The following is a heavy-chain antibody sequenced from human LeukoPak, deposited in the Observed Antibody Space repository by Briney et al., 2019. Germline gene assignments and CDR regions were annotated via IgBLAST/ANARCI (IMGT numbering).Heavy chain of an antibody. V-gene: IGHV4-30-4*01. Sequence: PSETLSLTCTVSGGSISSGDYYWSWIRQPPGKGLEWIGYIYYSGSTYYNPSLKSRVTISVDKSKNQFSLKLSSVTAADTAVYYCARGSSWAAFDIWGQGTMVTVSS. CDR1: GGSISSGDYY. CDR3: ARGSSWAAFDI. CDR2: IYYSGST. J-gene: IGHJ3*02. D-gene: IGHD6-13*01.